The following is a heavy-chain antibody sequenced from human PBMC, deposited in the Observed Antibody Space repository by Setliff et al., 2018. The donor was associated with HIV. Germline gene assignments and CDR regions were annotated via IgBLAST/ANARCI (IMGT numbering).Heavy chain of an antibody. V-gene: IGHV4-34*01. J-gene: IGHJ3*01. CDR3: ARDHYGDVWGTYRPDAFDV. Sequence: ETLSLTCAVYNGSFSGYYWSWIRQPPGKGLEWIGEINHRGSTNYKPSLKSRVPISVDTSKNQFSLKLSSVTAADMALYYCARDHYGDVWGTYRPDAFDVWGQGTMVTVSS. CDR1: NGSFSGYY. D-gene: IGHD3-16*02. CDR2: INHRGST.